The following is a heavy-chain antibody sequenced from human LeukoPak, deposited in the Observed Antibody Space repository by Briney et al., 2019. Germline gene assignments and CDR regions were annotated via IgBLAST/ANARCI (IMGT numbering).Heavy chain of an antibody. Sequence: GGSLRLSCAASGLTVSSKHMSWVRQAPGKGLEWVSVIYSGGTTKYAESVKGRFTISRDNSKNTLYLQMNSLRAEDTAVYYCAEDSARLARGEFDPWGQGTLVTVSS. CDR2: IYSGGTT. CDR1: GLTVSSKH. V-gene: IGHV3-53*01. CDR3: AEDSARLARGEFDP. D-gene: IGHD3-10*01. J-gene: IGHJ5*02.